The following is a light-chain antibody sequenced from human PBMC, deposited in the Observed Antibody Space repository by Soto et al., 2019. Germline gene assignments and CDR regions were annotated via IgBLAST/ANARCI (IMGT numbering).Light chain of an antibody. J-gene: IGLJ1*01. V-gene: IGLV2-11*01. Sequence: QSVLTQPRSVSGSPGQSVTISCTGTSSDVGGYNYVSWYQQHPGTAPKLIIFGVSKRPSGVPDRFSGSKSGNTASLSISGLQAEDEADYYCSSYAGTYSYVLGXGTKVTVL. CDR1: SSDVGGYNY. CDR3: SSYAGTYSYV. CDR2: GVS.